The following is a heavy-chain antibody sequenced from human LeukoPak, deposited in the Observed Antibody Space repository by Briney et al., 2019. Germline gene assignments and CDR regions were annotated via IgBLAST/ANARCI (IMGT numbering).Heavy chain of an antibody. CDR2: ISGSSSYT. J-gene: IGHJ5*02. V-gene: IGHV3-21*05. CDR1: GFTFSSYW. CDR3: ARTLVAAPGSKGGP. Sequence: PGGSLRLSCAASGFTFSSYWMHWARQAPGKGLEWVSYISGSSSYTDYADSVKGRFTISRDNAKNSLYLQMNSLRAEDTAVYYCARTLVAAPGSKGGPWGQGTLVTVSS. D-gene: IGHD6-13*01.